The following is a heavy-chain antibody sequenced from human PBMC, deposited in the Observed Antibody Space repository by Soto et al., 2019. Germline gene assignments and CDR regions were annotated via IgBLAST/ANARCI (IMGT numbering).Heavy chain of an antibody. V-gene: IGHV3-23*01. CDR2: ISGSGGST. D-gene: IGHD4-17*01. Sequence: EVQLLESGGGLVQPGGSLRLSCGASGFTFSSYAMSWVRQDPGKGPEWVSAISGSGGSTYYADSVKGRFTISRDNSKNTLYLQMNSLRSDDTAVYNCAKDSLKNVYGDSLDYWGQGTLVTVSS. CDR1: GFTFSSYA. J-gene: IGHJ4*02. CDR3: AKDSLKNVYGDSLDY.